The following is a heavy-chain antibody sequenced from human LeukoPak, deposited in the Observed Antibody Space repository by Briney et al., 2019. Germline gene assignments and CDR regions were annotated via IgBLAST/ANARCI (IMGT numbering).Heavy chain of an antibody. CDR2: ISSSSSYI. V-gene: IGHV3-21*01. J-gene: IGHJ5*02. CDR3: ARDFRETYYYDSSGYP. Sequence: GGSLRLSCAASGFTFSSYSMNWVRQAPGKGLEWVSSISSSSSYIYYADSVKGRFTISRDNAKNSLYLQMNSLRAEDTAVYYCARDFRETYYYDSSGYPWGQGTLVTVSS. D-gene: IGHD3-22*01. CDR1: GFTFSSYS.